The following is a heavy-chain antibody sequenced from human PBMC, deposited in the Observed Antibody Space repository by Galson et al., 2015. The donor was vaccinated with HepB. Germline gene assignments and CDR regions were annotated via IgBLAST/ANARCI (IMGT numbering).Heavy chain of an antibody. CDR1: GLISSIYW. J-gene: IGHJ4*02. CDR2: INSSGNNT. V-gene: IGHV3-74*01. CDR3: ARDESGGLAHY. Sequence: SLRLSCAASGLISSIYWMHWVRQAPGKGLVWVSCINSSGNNTRYADSVKGRFTISRDNTKNMLYLQINSLRDEDTAVYYCARDESGGLAHYWGQGALVTVSS.